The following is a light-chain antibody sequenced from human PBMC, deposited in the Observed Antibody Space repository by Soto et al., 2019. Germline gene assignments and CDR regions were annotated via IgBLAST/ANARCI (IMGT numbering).Light chain of an antibody. CDR1: QSVSRNY. V-gene: IGKV3-20*01. J-gene: IGKJ5*01. Sequence: EIVLTQSPGTLSLSPGERATLSCRASQSVSRNYLAWFQKKPGQAPRLLIYDASTRATGIPDKFAGSGSGTDFPLTIIRLEPEDFAVYFCQQYFTAPITFGQGTRLEIK. CDR3: QQYFTAPIT. CDR2: DAS.